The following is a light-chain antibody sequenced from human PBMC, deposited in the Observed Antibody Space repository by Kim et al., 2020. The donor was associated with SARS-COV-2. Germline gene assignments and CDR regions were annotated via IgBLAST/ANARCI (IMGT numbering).Light chain of an antibody. CDR1: SSNIGSKT. Sequence: QSVLTQPPSASGTPGQRVTISCSGSSSNIGSKTVTWYQQLPGTAPKLLIYSNNQRPSAVPDRFSGSKSGTSASLAISGLQSEDEDDYYCASWDDSLNGLVFGGGTQLTVL. J-gene: IGLJ2*01. CDR3: ASWDDSLNGLV. V-gene: IGLV1-44*01. CDR2: SNN.